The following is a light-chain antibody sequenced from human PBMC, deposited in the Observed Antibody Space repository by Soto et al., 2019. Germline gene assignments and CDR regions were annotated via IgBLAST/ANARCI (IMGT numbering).Light chain of an antibody. CDR1: SSDVGGYNY. CDR3: SSYASSSTLVV. J-gene: IGLJ2*01. Sequence: QSVLTQPASVSGSPGQSITISCTGTSSDVGGYNYVSWYQQNPGKAPKLMIYDVSNRPSGVSNRFSGSKSGNTASLTISGLQAEDEADYYCSSYASSSTLVVFGGGTKLTVL. CDR2: DVS. V-gene: IGLV2-14*03.